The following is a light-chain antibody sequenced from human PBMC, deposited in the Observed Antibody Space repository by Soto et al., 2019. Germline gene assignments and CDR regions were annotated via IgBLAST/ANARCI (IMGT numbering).Light chain of an antibody. Sequence: DLPLTQSPSSLSASVGDEVTITCRASQGISHYLTWYQQKPGRAPTLLIYGVSTLQSGVPPRFSGGGSATEFTLTISNLQLEDFATYYCQQSYDAQFTFGGGTRVEIK. CDR3: QQSYDAQFT. CDR1: QGISHY. J-gene: IGKJ4*01. CDR2: GVS. V-gene: IGKV1-39*01.